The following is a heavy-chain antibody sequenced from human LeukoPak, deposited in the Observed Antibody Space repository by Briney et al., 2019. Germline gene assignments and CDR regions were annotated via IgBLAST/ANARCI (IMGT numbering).Heavy chain of an antibody. D-gene: IGHD1-26*01. CDR1: GFTFSSYG. Sequence: GGSLRLSCAASGFTFSSYGMHWVRQAPGKGLEWVAFTRYDGSNKYYADSVKGRFTISRDNSKNTLYLQMNSLRAEDTAVYYCAKDRASGSYFDYWGQGTLVTVSS. V-gene: IGHV3-30*02. CDR3: AKDRASGSYFDY. J-gene: IGHJ4*02. CDR2: TRYDGSNK.